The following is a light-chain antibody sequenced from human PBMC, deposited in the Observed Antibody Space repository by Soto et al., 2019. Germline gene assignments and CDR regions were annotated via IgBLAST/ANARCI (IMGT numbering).Light chain of an antibody. V-gene: IGLV1-47*01. Sequence: QLVLTQPPSASGTPGQRVTISCSGSSSNIGSNYVYWYQQFPGLAPKLLIYRNDQRPSGVPDRFSGSKSGTSASLAISGPRSEDEADYYCAAWDDSLSAVVFGGGTKLTVL. CDR2: RND. CDR1: SSNIGSNY. J-gene: IGLJ2*01. CDR3: AAWDDSLSAVV.